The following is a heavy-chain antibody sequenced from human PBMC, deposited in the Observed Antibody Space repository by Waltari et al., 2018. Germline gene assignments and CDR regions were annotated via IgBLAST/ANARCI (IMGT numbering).Heavy chain of an antibody. D-gene: IGHD6-13*01. V-gene: IGHV1-2*06. Sequence: QVQLVQSGAEVKKPGASVKVSCKASGYTFTGYYMHWVRQAPGHGLEWMRRINPDSGGTNYAQKFQGRVTMTRDTSISTAYRELSRLRSDDTAVYYCARVRPGIAAAGRWAIDYGGQGTLVTVSS. CDR3: ARVRPGIAAAGRWAIDY. CDR2: INPDSGGT. J-gene: IGHJ4*02. CDR1: GYTFTGYY.